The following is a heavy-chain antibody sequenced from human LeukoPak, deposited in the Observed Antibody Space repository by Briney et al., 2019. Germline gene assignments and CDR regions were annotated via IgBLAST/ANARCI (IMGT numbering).Heavy chain of an antibody. CDR1: GSTFSSYA. V-gene: IGHV3-30-3*01. CDR2: ISYDGSNK. D-gene: IGHD3-10*01. Sequence: GGSLRLSCAASGSTFSSYAMHRVRQAPGKGLGWVAVISYDGSNKYYADSVKSRFTISRDNSKNTLYLQMNSLRGEDTAVYYCARDRVRGVIIPLLDYWGQGTLVTVSS. CDR3: ARDRVRGVIIPLLDY. J-gene: IGHJ4*02.